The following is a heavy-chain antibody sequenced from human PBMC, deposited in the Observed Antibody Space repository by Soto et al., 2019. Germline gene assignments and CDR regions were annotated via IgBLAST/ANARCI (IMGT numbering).Heavy chain of an antibody. V-gene: IGHV3-21*01. CDR1: GFTFSSYM. Sequence: GGSRRLSRAAYGFTFSSYMMDWVRQAPGKGLEWVSSISSSSSYIYYADSVKGRFTISRDNAKNSLYLQMNSLRAEDTAVYYCARGSYDFWSGYYLDYWGQGTLVTVSS. CDR2: ISSSSSYI. CDR3: ARGSYDFWSGYYLDY. D-gene: IGHD3-3*01. J-gene: IGHJ4*02.